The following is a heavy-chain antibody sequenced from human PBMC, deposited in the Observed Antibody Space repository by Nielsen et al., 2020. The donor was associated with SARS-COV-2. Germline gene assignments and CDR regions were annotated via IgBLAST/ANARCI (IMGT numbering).Heavy chain of an antibody. CDR2: INAGNGNT. D-gene: IGHD3-22*01. V-gene: IGHV1-3*01. J-gene: IGHJ4*02. CDR3: ARDSSDSSDPDY. Sequence: ASVKVSCKASGYTFTSYAMHWVRQAPGQRLEWMGWINAGNGNTKYSQKFQGRVTITRDTSASTAYMELSSLRSEDTAVYYCARDSSDSSDPDYWGQGTLVTVSS. CDR1: GYTFTSYA.